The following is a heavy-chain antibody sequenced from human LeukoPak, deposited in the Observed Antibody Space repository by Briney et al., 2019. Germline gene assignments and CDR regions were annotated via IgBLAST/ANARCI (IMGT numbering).Heavy chain of an antibody. CDR3: ARDSSGRQSGDY. D-gene: IGHD2-15*01. CDR2: INPNSGGT. Sequence: ASVKVSCKASGYTFTGYFMHWVRQAPGQGLEWMGRINPNSGGTDYAQKFQGRVTMTRDTSINTAYMELSRLSSDDTAVYYCARDSSGRQSGDYWGQGTLVTVSS. J-gene: IGHJ4*02. V-gene: IGHV1-2*06. CDR1: GYTFTGYF.